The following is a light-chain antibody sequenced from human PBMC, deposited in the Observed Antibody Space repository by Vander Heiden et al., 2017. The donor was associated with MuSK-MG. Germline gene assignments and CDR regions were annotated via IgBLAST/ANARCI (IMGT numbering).Light chain of an antibody. CDR1: QDISNY. Sequence: DIQITYSPSSLSASVGDRVTITCQASQDISNYLTWYQQNPGKAPKLLIYDASNLERGVPSRFSGSGSGTDFTFTISSLQPEDFATYYCQQDDNVPLAFGGGTKVEIK. CDR3: QQDDNVPLA. J-gene: IGKJ4*01. V-gene: IGKV1-33*01. CDR2: DAS.